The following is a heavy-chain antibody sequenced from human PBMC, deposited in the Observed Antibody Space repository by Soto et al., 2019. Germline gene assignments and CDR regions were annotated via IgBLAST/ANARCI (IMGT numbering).Heavy chain of an antibody. V-gene: IGHV1-3*04. J-gene: IGHJ4*02. CDR3: ARDGAALADDLDC. Sequence: QVQLVQSGAEVKKPGSSVKVSCKASGYPFTSYAMHWVRQAPGERLEWVGWINTETGNRRYSQKLQGRVTITRDTSTNTVYMELSSLRSEDTAIYYCARDGAALADDLDCWGQGTLLTVSS. D-gene: IGHD6-19*01. CDR1: GYPFTSYA. CDR2: INTETGNR.